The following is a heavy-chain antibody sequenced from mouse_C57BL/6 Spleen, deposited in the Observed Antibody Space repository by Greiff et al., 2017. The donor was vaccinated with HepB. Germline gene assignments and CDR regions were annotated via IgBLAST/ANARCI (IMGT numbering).Heavy chain of an antibody. D-gene: IGHD2-5*01. CDR1: GYTFTDYE. J-gene: IGHJ3*01. CDR2: IDPETGGT. CDR3: TKVYDSNYWFAY. V-gene: IGHV1-15*01. Sequence: QVQLQQSGAELVRPGASVTLSCKASGYTFTDYEMHWVKQTPVHGLEWIGAIDPETGGTAYNQKFKGKAILTADKSSSTAYMELRSLTSEDSAVYYCTKVYDSNYWFAYWGQGTLVTVSA.